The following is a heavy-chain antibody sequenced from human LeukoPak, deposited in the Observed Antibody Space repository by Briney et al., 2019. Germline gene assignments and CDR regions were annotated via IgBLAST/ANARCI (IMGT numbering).Heavy chain of an antibody. Sequence: GASVKVSCKASGYTFTGYYMHWVRQAPGQGLEWMGWINPNSGSTNYAQKFQGRVTMTRDTSISTAYMELSRLRSDDTAVYYCARCPPLHKPRTARFGGYYYYMDVWGKGTTVTVSS. J-gene: IGHJ6*03. D-gene: IGHD3-16*01. CDR3: ARCPPLHKPRTARFGGYYYYMDV. CDR2: INPNSGST. CDR1: GYTFTGYY. V-gene: IGHV1-2*02.